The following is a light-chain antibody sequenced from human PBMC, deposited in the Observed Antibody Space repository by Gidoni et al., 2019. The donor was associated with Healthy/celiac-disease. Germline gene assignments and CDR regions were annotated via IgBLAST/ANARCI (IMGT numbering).Light chain of an antibody. CDR2: RDS. CDR1: NIGSKK. CDR3: QVWDSSTEVV. J-gene: IGLJ2*01. Sequence: SYELTQPLSVSVALGQTARITCGGNNIGSKKVHWYQQKPGQAPVLVIYRDSNRPSGIPERFSGSNSGNTATLTISRAQAGDEADYYCQVWDSSTEVVFGGGTKLTVL. V-gene: IGLV3-9*01.